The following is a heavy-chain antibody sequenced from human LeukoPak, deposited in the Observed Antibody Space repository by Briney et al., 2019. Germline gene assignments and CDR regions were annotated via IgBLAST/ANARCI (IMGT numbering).Heavy chain of an antibody. V-gene: IGHV4-39*01. D-gene: IGHD2-15*01. CDR1: GGSISSSSYY. Sequence: SETLSPTCTVSGGSISSSSYYWGWIRQPPGKGLEWIGSIYYSGSTYYNPSLKSRVTISVDTSKNQFSLKLSSVTAADTAVYYCGSSSVVAATGFDPWGQGTLVTVSS. CDR2: IYYSGST. CDR3: GSSSVVAATGFDP. J-gene: IGHJ5*02.